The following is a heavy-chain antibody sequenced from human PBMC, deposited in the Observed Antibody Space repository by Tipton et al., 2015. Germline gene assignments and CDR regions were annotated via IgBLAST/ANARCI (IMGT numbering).Heavy chain of an antibody. J-gene: IGHJ4*02. Sequence: GSLRLSCVASGYTFSTYTMNWVRQAPGKGLEWLSYISSSPNTRYYADSVKGRFTISRDNAKNTLYLQMNSLRAEDTAVYYCAAARDFDYWGQGTLVTVSS. D-gene: IGHD6-6*01. CDR3: AAARDFDY. CDR2: ISSSPNTR. V-gene: IGHV3-48*04. CDR1: GYTFSTYT.